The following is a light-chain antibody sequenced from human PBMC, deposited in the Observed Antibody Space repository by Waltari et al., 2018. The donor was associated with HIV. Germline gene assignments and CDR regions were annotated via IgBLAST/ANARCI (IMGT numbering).Light chain of an antibody. Sequence: QSALTQPASMSGSPGQSITISCTGTSSDIGTYNHVSWYQQHPGQVPKLIICEDNKRASDTSSLFSGSKSGDTAFLTISGRQAEDEADYYGCSYTTSNTLVFGGGTKLTVL. CDR2: EDN. V-gene: IGLV2-14*01. CDR1: SSDIGTYNH. CDR3: CSYTTSNTLV. J-gene: IGLJ2*01.